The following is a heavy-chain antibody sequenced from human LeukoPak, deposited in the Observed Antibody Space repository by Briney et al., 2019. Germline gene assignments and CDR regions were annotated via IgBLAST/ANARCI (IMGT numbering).Heavy chain of an antibody. D-gene: IGHD6-25*01. CDR1: GGSISSSSYY. V-gene: IGHV4-39*01. CDR2: IYYSGST. Sequence: SETLSLTCTVSGGSISSSSYYWGWIRQPPGKGLEWIGSIYYSGSTYYNPSLKSRVTISVDTSKNQFSLKLSSVTAADTAVYYCARWAAGHQFDYWGQGILATVSS. CDR3: ARWAAGHQFDY. J-gene: IGHJ4*02.